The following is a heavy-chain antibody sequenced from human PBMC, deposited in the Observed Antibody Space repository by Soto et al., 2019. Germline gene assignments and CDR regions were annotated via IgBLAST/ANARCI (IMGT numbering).Heavy chain of an antibody. CDR3: AKKVNSGPGSQYFDY. D-gene: IGHD3-10*01. CDR2: SGGDDGTT. CDR1: GFTFSSYS. Sequence: EVQLLESEGGLVQPGGSLRLSCAASGFTFSSYSMSWVRQAPGKGLEWVSGFRSGGDDGTTHYADSVKGRFTISRDNSKNTLFLQMDSLRAEDTAIYYCAKKVNSGPGSQYFDYWGQGTLVTVSS. J-gene: IGHJ4*02. V-gene: IGHV3-23*01.